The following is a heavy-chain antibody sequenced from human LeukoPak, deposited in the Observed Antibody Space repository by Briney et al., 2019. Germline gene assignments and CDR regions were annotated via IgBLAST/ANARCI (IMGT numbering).Heavy chain of an antibody. CDR3: AKDAVGDSSSWYDY. CDR2: ISGSGGNT. Sequence: GGSLRLSCAASGFTFSSYAMSWVRQAPGKGLEWVSAISGSGGNTYYADSVKGRFTISRDNSKNTLYLQMNSLRAEDTAVYYCAKDAVGDSSSWYDYWGQGTLVTVSS. CDR1: GFTFSSYA. V-gene: IGHV3-23*01. D-gene: IGHD6-13*01. J-gene: IGHJ4*02.